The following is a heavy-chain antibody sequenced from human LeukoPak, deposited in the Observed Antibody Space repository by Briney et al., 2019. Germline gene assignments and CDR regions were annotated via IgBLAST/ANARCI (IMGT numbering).Heavy chain of an antibody. D-gene: IGHD6-13*01. J-gene: IGHJ5*02. CDR1: GYTFTSYG. CDR2: ISAYNGNT. V-gene: IGHV1-18*01. Sequence: ASVKVSCKASGYTFTSYGISWVRQAPGQGLEWMGWISAYNGNTNYAQKLQGRVTMTTDTSTSTAYMELSSLRSEDTAVYYCARSLAAAATGWFDPWGQGTLVTVSS. CDR3: ARSLAAAATGWFDP.